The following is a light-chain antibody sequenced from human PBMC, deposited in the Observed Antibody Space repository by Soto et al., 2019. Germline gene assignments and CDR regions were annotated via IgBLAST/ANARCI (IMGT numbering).Light chain of an antibody. CDR2: GAS. CDR3: QQYSDWPPT. V-gene: IGKV3-15*01. CDR1: QSVSSN. J-gene: IGKJ1*01. Sequence: EIVVTQSPATLSVSPGERATLSCRASQSVSSNLAWYQQKPGQAPRLLINGASTRATGIPARFSGSGSGTELSLTISSLQSEDFEVYYCQQYSDWPPTFGQGTKVDIK.